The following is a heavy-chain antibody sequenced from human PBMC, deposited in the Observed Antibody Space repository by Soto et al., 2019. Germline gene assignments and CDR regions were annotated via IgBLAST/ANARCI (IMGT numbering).Heavy chain of an antibody. D-gene: IGHD2-15*01. Sequence: SETLSLTCTVSGGSISSYYWSWIRQPPGKGLEWIGYIYYSGSTNYNPSLKSRVTISVDTSKNQFSLKLSSVTAADTAVYYCARVPNCSGGSCYSEDLNWFDPWGQETLVTVSS. V-gene: IGHV4-59*01. J-gene: IGHJ5*02. CDR1: GGSISSYY. CDR3: ARVPNCSGGSCYSEDLNWFDP. CDR2: IYYSGST.